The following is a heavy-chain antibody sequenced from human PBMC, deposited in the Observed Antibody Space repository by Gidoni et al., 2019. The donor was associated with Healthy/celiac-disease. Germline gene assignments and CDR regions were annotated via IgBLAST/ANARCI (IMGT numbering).Heavy chain of an antibody. Sequence: EVQLLEAGGGLVQPGGSLRLSCAASGFTFSSNAMSWVRQAPGKGLEWVSAISGSGGSTYYADSVKGRFTISRDNSKNTLYLQMNSLRAEDTAVYYCAKLERLPAEQYYYYYMDVWGKGTTVTVSS. CDR1: GFTFSSNA. CDR3: AKLERLPAEQYYYYYMDV. CDR2: ISGSGGST. D-gene: IGHD1-1*01. J-gene: IGHJ6*03. V-gene: IGHV3-23*01.